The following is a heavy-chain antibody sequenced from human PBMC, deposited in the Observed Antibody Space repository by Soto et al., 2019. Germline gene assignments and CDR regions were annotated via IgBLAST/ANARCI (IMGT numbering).Heavy chain of an antibody. CDR2: INAGNGNT. Sequence: QVQLVQSGAEVKKPGASVKVSCKASGYTFTSYAMHWVRQAPGQRLEWMGWINAGNGNTKYSQKFQGRVTITRDTSASTAYMELSSLRSEDTAVYYCARAPGEAARKRSYYYYMDVWGKGTTVTVSS. CDR3: ARAPGEAARKRSYYYYMDV. V-gene: IGHV1-3*01. CDR1: GYTFTSYA. J-gene: IGHJ6*03. D-gene: IGHD6-6*01.